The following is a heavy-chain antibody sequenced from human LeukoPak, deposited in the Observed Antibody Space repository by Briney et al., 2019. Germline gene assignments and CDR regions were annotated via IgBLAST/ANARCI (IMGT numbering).Heavy chain of an antibody. CDR2: ISYDGSNK. D-gene: IGHD6-13*01. J-gene: IGHJ4*02. CDR3: VKSQPGIAAAGPFDY. Sequence: GGSLRLSCAASGFTVSSHTMHWVRQAPGKGLEWEALISYDGSNKYYADSVKGRFTISRDNSKNTLYLQMSSLRAEDTAVYYCVKSQPGIAAAGPFDYWGQGTLVTVSS. CDR1: GFTVSSHT. V-gene: IGHV3-30-3*02.